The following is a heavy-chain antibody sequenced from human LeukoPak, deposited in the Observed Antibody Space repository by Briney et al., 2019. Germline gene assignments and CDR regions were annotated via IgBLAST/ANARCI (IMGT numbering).Heavy chain of an antibody. CDR1: GGXISGDGYH. CDR3: ARHGSGWEGPYYFDY. Sequence: PSETLSLTCIVSGGXISGDGYHWGWIRRPPGKGLEWIGSIYYSGSTYYNPSLKSRVTISVDTSKNQFSLKLSSVTAADTAVYYCARHGSGWEGPYYFDYWGQGTLVTVSS. V-gene: IGHV4-39*01. J-gene: IGHJ4*02. CDR2: IYYSGST. D-gene: IGHD6-19*01.